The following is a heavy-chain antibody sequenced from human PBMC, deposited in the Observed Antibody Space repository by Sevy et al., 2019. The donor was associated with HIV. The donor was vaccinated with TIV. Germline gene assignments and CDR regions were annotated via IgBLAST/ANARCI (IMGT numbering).Heavy chain of an antibody. V-gene: IGHV3-23*01. Sequence: GESLKISCGASGFTFNTYAMSWVRQTPRKGLEWVASIGGRGSATIYADSVKGRFTISRDNSRNILYLQLNSLRVEDSAVYCAKHFIPDISGGWFFDVWGRGTLVTVSS. D-gene: IGHD3-9*01. CDR2: IGGRGSAT. J-gene: IGHJ2*01. CDR3: AKHFIPDISGGWFFDV. CDR1: GFTFNTYA.